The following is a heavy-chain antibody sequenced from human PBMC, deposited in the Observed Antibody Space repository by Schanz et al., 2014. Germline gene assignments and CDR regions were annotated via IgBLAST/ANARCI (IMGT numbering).Heavy chain of an antibody. D-gene: IGHD5-12*01. CDR3: ARDFSAYVGNYFDY. CDR1: GYTFTSDS. V-gene: IGHV1-18*04. J-gene: IGHJ4*02. Sequence: QVQLVQSGDEVKKPGASVKVSCKASGYTFTSDSMHWVRQAPGQGLEWMGWMNPDSGNTGYAQKFQGRVTMTTDTSTSTSYMELTSLRFDDTAVYYCARDFSAYVGNYFDYWGQGTLVTVSS. CDR2: MNPDSGNT.